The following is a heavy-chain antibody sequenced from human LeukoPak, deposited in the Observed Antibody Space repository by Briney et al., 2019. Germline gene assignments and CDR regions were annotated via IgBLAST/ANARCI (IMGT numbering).Heavy chain of an antibody. CDR3: ARGIAAADYYYYYYMDV. V-gene: IGHV4-38-2*02. J-gene: IGHJ6*03. Sequence: PSETLSLTCTVSGYSIISDYFWGWIRQPPGKGLEWIGTIYHSGSTYYSPPLKSRVTISVDTSKNQFSLKLSSVTAADTAVYYCARGIAAADYYYYYYMDVWGKGTTVTVSS. D-gene: IGHD6-13*01. CDR2: IYHSGST. CDR1: GYSIISDYF.